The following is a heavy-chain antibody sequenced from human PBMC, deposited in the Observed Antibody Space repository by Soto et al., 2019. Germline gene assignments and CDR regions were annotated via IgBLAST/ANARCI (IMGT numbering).Heavy chain of an antibody. CDR3: ATPMTTADFFDY. CDR2: IRSRVDNYAT. J-gene: IGHJ4*02. D-gene: IGHD4-17*01. V-gene: IGHV3-73*01. Sequence: GGSLRLSCASSGFTFIASAIYWVRQASGKGLEWVGRIRSRVDNYATAYAASVKGRFTISRDDSKNTAYLQMNSLKTEDTAVYYCATPMTTADFFDYWGQGTLVTVSS. CDR1: GFTFIASA.